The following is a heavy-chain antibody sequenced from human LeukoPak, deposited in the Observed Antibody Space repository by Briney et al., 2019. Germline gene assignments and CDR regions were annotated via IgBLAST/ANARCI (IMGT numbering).Heavy chain of an antibody. V-gene: IGHV3-30*04. Sequence: GGSLRLSCAASGFTFSTYAMHWVRQAPGKGLEWVAIISYDGSNKYYADSVKGRFTISRDNSKNTLYLQMNSLRAEDTAVYYCARSSGWYHRGPDYYYYYMDVWGKGTTVTAS. CDR1: GFTFSTYA. D-gene: IGHD6-19*01. CDR2: ISYDGSNK. J-gene: IGHJ6*03. CDR3: ARSSGWYHRGPDYYYYYMDV.